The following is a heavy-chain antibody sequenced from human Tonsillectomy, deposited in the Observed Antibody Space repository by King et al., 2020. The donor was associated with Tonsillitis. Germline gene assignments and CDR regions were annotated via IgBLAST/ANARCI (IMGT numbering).Heavy chain of an antibody. CDR1: GFTFSSYA. Sequence: VQLVESGGDLVQPGGSLRLSCAASGFTFSSYAMSWVRQAPGKGLEWVSDISGSGGSTYYADSVKGRFTISRDNSKTTLYLQLNSLSAEDTAVYYCATRPSDIGLGAHFAYWGQGTLVTVSS. J-gene: IGHJ4*02. CDR2: ISGSGGST. D-gene: IGHD2-8*01. CDR3: ATRPSDIGLGAHFAY. V-gene: IGHV3-23*04.